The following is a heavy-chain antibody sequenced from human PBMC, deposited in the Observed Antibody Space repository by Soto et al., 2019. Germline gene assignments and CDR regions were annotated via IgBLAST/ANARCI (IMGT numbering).Heavy chain of an antibody. CDR1: GYTFTSYD. CDR3: AREGRITMGPNPFDY. CDR2: MNPNSGNT. V-gene: IGHV1-8*01. D-gene: IGHD3-10*01. J-gene: IGHJ4*02. Sequence: QVQLVQSGAEVKKPGASVKVSCKASGYTFTSYDINWVRQATGQGLEWMGWMNPNSGNTGYAQKFQGRVTMTRNTSISTADRELSSLRSEDTAVYYCAREGRITMGPNPFDYWGQGTLVTVSS.